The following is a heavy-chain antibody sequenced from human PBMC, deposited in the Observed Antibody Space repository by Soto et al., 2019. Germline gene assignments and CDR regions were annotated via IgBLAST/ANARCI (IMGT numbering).Heavy chain of an antibody. CDR1: GGSISSYY. CDR3: ARHAFGFSPFDY. CDR2: IYYSGST. J-gene: IGHJ4*02. Sequence: SETLSLTCTVSGGSISSYYWSWIRQPPGKGLEWIGYIYYSGSTNYNPSLKSRVTISVDTSKNQFSLKLSSVTAADTAVYYCARHAFGFSPFDYWGQGTLVTVSS. V-gene: IGHV4-59*08. D-gene: IGHD3-10*01.